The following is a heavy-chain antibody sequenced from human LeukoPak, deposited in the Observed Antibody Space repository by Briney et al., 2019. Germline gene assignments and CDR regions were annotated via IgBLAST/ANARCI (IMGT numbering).Heavy chain of an antibody. CDR1: GYTFTTSA. CDR2: INAGSGDT. Sequence: ASVKVSCKASGYTFTTSAKHWVRQAPGQRLEWMGWINAGSGDTKYSQRFQGRVTITSDTSTAYMELSSLTSEDTAVYYCARNLDGYSNWGQGTLVTVSS. J-gene: IGHJ4*02. D-gene: IGHD5-24*01. V-gene: IGHV1-3*01. CDR3: ARNLDGYSN.